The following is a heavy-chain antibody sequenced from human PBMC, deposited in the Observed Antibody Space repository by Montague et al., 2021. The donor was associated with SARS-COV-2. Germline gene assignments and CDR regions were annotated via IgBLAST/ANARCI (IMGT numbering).Heavy chain of an antibody. V-gene: IGHV2-70*01. CDR2: IDWDDDK. CDR3: ARTRTYSESGGNYTNYSPCDG. CDR1: GFSLTSGVSC. Sequence: PALVKPTQTLTFTCTISGFSLTSGVSCVHWIRQPPGKALEWLALIDWDDDKYSSTSLKTSLTISKDTSRNQVVLTMTNMDPVDTATYFCARTRTYSESGGNYTNYSPCDGWGERTVVTVSS. J-gene: IGHJ3*01. D-gene: IGHD3-22*01.